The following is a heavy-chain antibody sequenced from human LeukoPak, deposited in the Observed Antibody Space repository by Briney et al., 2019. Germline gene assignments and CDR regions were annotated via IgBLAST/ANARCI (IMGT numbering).Heavy chain of an antibody. CDR3: ARHRSVNGMDV. CDR2: LYTGGST. CDR1: GFTVSSKD. Sequence: GGSLRLSCAVSGFTVSSKDMNWVRQAPGKGLEWVSLLYTGGSTYYADSVKGRFNVSRDNSKNTLYLQMNSLRAEDTAVYYCARHRSVNGMDVWGQRTTVTVSS. J-gene: IGHJ6*02. D-gene: IGHD5/OR15-5a*01. V-gene: IGHV3-66*04.